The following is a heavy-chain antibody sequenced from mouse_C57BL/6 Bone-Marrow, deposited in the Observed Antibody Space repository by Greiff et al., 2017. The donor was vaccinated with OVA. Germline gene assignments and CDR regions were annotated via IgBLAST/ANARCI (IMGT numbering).Heavy chain of an antibody. J-gene: IGHJ4*01. Sequence: EVQLQQSGPELVKPGASVKISCKASGYTFTDYYMNWVKQSHGKSLEWIGDINPNSGGTSYNQKFKGKATLTVDKSSSTAYMELRSLTSEDSAVYDGARGAFITTVEDAIDYWGQGTSVTVSS. V-gene: IGHV1-26*01. CDR2: INPNSGGT. D-gene: IGHD1-1*01. CDR3: ARGAFITTVEDAIDY. CDR1: GYTFTDYY.